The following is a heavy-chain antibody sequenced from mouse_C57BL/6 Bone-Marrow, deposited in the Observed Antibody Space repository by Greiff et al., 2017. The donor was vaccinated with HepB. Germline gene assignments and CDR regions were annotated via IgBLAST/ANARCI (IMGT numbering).Heavy chain of an antibody. Sequence: QVQLQQSGAELVKPGASVKMSCKASGYTFTSYWITWVKQRPGQGLEWIGDIYPGSGSTNYNEKFESKATLTVDTSSSTAYMQLSSLTSEDSAVYYCAHPYDANWYFDVWGTGTTVTVSS. CDR2: IYPGSGST. J-gene: IGHJ1*03. CDR3: AHPYDANWYFDV. V-gene: IGHV1-55*01. CDR1: GYTFTSYW. D-gene: IGHD2-3*01.